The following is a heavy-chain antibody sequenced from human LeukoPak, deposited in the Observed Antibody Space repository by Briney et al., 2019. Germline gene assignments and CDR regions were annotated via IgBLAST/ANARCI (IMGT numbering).Heavy chain of an antibody. V-gene: IGHV3-53*01. CDR2: IYSVGST. CDR3: ARVALHDSSGYYYYYSYYMDV. D-gene: IGHD3-22*01. J-gene: IGHJ6*03. Sequence: PGGSLGLSWAASGFTFSSNDMSWVRQAPGRGREGVPVIYSVGSTYYADSVKGRFTISRDNSKDTLYLQMTSLRADDTAVYSCARVALHDSSGYYYYYSYYMDVWGKGTTVTISS. CDR1: GFTFSSND.